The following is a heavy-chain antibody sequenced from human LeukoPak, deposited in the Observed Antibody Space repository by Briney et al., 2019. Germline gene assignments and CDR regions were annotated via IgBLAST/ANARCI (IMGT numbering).Heavy chain of an antibody. CDR2: IYHSGST. V-gene: IGHV4-4*02. CDR3: ASLTKYYDILTGYSKGEYFQH. CDR1: GASISSSNW. D-gene: IGHD3-9*01. Sequence: SGTLSLTCAVSGASISSSNWWSWVRQPPGKGLEWIGEIYHSGSTNYNPSLKSRVTISVDKSKNQFSLKLSSVTAADTAVYYCASLTKYYDILTGYSKGEYFQHWGQGTLVTVSS. J-gene: IGHJ1*01.